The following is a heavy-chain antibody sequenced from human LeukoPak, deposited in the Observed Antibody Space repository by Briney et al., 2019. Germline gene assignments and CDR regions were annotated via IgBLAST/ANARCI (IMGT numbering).Heavy chain of an antibody. J-gene: IGHJ5*02. V-gene: IGHV4-39*01. CDR3: ARHVGQSVTDPWVDP. Sequence: SETLSLTCTVSGGSISSYYWCWLRQPPGKGLEWVGSMYHCGRTYHRQSLTSGVTISIDTSKNKFFLTLSFLSAAATAGYYCARHVGQSVTDPWVDPWGQGTLVTVSS. D-gene: IGHD2-15*01. CDR2: MYHCGRT. CDR1: GGSISSYY.